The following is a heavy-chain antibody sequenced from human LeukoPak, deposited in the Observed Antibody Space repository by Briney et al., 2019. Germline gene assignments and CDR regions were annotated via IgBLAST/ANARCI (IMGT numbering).Heavy chain of an antibody. CDR1: GYTFTSYG. D-gene: IGHD6-13*01. CDR3: ARDLPLIAAAGGNYYYYYYMDA. V-gene: IGHV1-18*01. CDR2: ISAYNGNT. Sequence: GASVKVSCKASGYTFTSYGISRVRQAPGQGLEWMGWISAYNGNTNYAQKLQGRVTMTTDTSTSTAYMELRSLRSDDTAVYYCARDLPLIAAAGGNYYYYYYMDAWGKGTTVTVSS. J-gene: IGHJ6*03.